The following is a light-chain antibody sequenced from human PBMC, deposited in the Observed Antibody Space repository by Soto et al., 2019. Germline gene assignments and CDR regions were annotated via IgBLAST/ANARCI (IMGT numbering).Light chain of an antibody. CDR1: QSVTSIY. CDR2: SAS. Sequence: EIVLTQSPGTLSLSPGERATLSCRASQSVTSIYLAWYQQKPGQAPRLLIYSASIRATGIPDRFSGSGSGTDFTLTISRLEPEDFAVYYCQHYGSSPYTFGQGTKLEIK. J-gene: IGKJ2*01. V-gene: IGKV3-20*01. CDR3: QHYGSSPYT.